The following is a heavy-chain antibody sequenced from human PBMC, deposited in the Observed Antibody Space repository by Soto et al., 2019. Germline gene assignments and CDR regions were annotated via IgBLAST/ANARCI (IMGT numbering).Heavy chain of an antibody. CDR3: ARDLNLGSFDY. J-gene: IGHJ4*02. Sequence: GGSLRLSCAASGFTFSSYSMNWVRQAPGKGLEWVSYSSSSGSSIYYADSVKGRFTISRDNAKNSLYLQMNSLRAEDTAVYYCARDLNLGSFDYWCQGTLVTVSS. CDR1: GFTFSSYS. CDR2: SSSSGSSI. V-gene: IGHV3-48*01.